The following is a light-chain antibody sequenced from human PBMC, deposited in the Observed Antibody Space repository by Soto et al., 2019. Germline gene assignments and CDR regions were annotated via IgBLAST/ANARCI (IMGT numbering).Light chain of an antibody. Sequence: DIQITQSPSTLPASVGDRVSISCRASQTVERWLAWYQQKPGKAPKLLISDVSSLERGVPSRFSGSGSATEFTLTISGLQSDDFATYYCQQYKDYVWTFGGGTKV. CDR1: QTVERW. J-gene: IGKJ4*02. CDR3: QQYKDYVWT. CDR2: DVS. V-gene: IGKV1-5*01.